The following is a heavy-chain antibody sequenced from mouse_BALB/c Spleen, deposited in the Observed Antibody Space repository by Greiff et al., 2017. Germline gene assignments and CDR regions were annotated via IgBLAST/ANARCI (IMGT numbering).Heavy chain of an antibody. V-gene: IGHV1-53*01. CDR2: INPSNGGT. D-gene: IGHD2-2*01. J-gene: IGHJ4*01. CDR3: TRAYGYDYAMDY. CDR1: GYTFTSYY. Sequence: QVQLQQPGAELVKPGASVKLSCKASGYTFTSYYMYWVKQRPGQGLEWIGGINPSNGGTNFNEKFKSKATLTVDKSSSTAYMQLSSLTSEDSAVYYCTRAYGYDYAMDYWGQGPSATVSS.